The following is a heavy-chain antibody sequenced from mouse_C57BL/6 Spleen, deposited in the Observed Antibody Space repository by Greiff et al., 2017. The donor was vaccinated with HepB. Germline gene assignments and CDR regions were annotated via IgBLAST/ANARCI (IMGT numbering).Heavy chain of an antibody. CDR3: ARGRSITTVVAPYAMDY. V-gene: IGHV1-64*01. CDR2: IHPNSGST. Sequence: QVQLQQPGAELVKPGASVKLSCKASGYTFTSYWMHWVKQRPGQGLEWIGMIHPNSGSTNYNEKFKSKATLTVDKSSSTAYMQLSSLTSEDSAVYYCARGRSITTVVAPYAMDYWGQGTSVTVSS. J-gene: IGHJ4*01. CDR1: GYTFTSYW. D-gene: IGHD1-1*01.